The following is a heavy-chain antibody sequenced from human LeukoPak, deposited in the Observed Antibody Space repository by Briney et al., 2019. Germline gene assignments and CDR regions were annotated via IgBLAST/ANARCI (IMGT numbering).Heavy chain of an antibody. Sequence: GGSLRLSCAASGFTFSNYWMSWVRQAPGKGLEWVANINQDGSEKYYVDSVKGRFTISRDNAKNSLYLQMNSLRAEDTAVYYCAKDLSYYYDSSGYAFDIWGQGTMVTVSS. J-gene: IGHJ3*02. D-gene: IGHD3-22*01. CDR3: AKDLSYYYDSSGYAFDI. V-gene: IGHV3-7*03. CDR2: INQDGSEK. CDR1: GFTFSNYW.